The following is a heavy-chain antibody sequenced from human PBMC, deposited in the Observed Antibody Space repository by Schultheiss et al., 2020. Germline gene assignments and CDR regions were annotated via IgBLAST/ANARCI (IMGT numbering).Heavy chain of an antibody. J-gene: IGHJ6*02. CDR1: GGSFSGYY. D-gene: IGHD2-15*01. Sequence: SETLSLTCAVYGGSFSGYYWSWIRQPPGKGLEWIGEINHSGSTNYNPSLKSRVTISVDTSKNQFSLKLSSVTAADTAVYYCARSRAALDYYYYGMDVWGQGTTVTVSS. V-gene: IGHV4-34*01. CDR2: INHSGST. CDR3: ARSRAALDYYYYGMDV.